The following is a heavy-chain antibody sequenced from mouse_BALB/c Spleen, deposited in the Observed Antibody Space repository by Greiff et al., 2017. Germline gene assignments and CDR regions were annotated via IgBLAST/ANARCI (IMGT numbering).Heavy chain of an antibody. V-gene: IGHV1S137*01. D-gene: IGHD1-1*01. J-gene: IGHJ2*01. CDR2: ISTYYGDA. CDR3: ARGRFTTVVATPFGY. CDR1: GYTFTDYA. Sequence: VKLQQSGAELVRPGVSVKISCKGSGYTFTDYAMHWVKQSHAKSLEWIGVISTYYGDASYNQKFKGKATMTVDKSSSTAYMELARLTSEDSAIYYCARGRFTTVVATPFGYWGQGTTLTVSS.